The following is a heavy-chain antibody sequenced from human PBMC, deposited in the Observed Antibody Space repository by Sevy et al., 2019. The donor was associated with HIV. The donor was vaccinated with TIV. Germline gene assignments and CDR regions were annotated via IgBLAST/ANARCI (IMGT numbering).Heavy chain of an antibody. CDR1: GFTFSEYG. CDR2: ISHDGRNNK. CDR3: ARDRGEILSSAFNY. V-gene: IGHV3-30*04. J-gene: IGHJ4*02. Sequence: GSLRLSCAASGFTFSEYGMHWVRQAPGKGLEWVAVISHDGRNNKYNADSVKGRFTISRDNSKNTLYLQMNSLRAEDTAIYYCARDRGEILSSAFNYWGLGTLVTVSS. D-gene: IGHD3-10*01.